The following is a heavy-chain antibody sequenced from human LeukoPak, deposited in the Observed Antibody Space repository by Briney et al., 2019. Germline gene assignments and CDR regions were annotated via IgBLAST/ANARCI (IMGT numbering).Heavy chain of an antibody. CDR1: GFTFSTYW. V-gene: IGHV3-74*01. J-gene: IGHJ4*02. CDR2: ISSDGSIT. Sequence: GGSLRLSCAASGFTFSTYWMHRVRHAPGKGLVWVSRISSDGSITGYADSVKGRFTISRDNAKNTLYLQMNSLRAEDTAVYYCARHLNYYLDYWGQGTLVTVSS. CDR3: ARHLNYYLDY. D-gene: IGHD3-10*01.